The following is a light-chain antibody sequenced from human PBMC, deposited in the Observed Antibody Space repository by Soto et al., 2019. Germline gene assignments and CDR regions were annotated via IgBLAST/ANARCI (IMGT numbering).Light chain of an antibody. V-gene: IGKV1-33*01. CDR1: QDISNY. CDR2: DAS. J-gene: IGKJ4*01. CDR3: QQYDNPS. Sequence: IQMTQSPSSLSASVGDRVTITCQASQDISNYLNWYQQKPGKAPKLLIYDASNLETGVPSRFSGSGSGTDFTFTISSLQPEDIATYYCQQYDNPSFGGGTKVDIK.